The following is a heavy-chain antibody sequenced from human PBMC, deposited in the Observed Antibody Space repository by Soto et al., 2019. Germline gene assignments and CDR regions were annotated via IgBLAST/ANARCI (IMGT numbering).Heavy chain of an antibody. CDR3: ARVGFGGNSYYLDN. J-gene: IGHJ4*02. CDR1: GFTFSDYG. V-gene: IGHV3-33*01. D-gene: IGHD1-7*01. CDR2: VWFDGSIQ. Sequence: PGGSLRLSCVASGFTFSDYGIHWVRQAPDKGLEWVAVVWFDGSIQYYGDSVKGRFTISRDNSNNTVDLQMNNLRAEDTAVYYCARVGFGGNSYYLDNWGQGTPVNVSS.